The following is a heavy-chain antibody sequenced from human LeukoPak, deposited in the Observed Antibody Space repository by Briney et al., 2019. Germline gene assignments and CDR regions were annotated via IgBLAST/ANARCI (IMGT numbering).Heavy chain of an antibody. CDR3: AREDSGYSRSGELDY. D-gene: IGHD3-22*01. J-gene: IGHJ4*02. Sequence: PGGSLRLSCAASGFTFSSYAMHWVRQAPGKGLEWVAVISYDGSNKYYADSVKGRFTISRDNSKNTLYLQMNSLRAEDTAVYYCAREDSGYSRSGELDYWGQGTLSPSPQ. CDR2: ISYDGSNK. V-gene: IGHV3-30-3*01. CDR1: GFTFSSYA.